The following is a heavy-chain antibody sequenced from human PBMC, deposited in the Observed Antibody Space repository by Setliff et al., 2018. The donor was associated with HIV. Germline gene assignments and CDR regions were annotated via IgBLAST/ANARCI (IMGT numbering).Heavy chain of an antibody. J-gene: IGHJ5*01. Sequence: PSETLSLTCTVSGGSISTYYWSWIRQPPGKGLEWIGYINKSGSSIYNPSLKSRVTISVDTSKTQISLRVNSVTAADTAVYFCARGGAVSADFDSWGQGTLVTVSS. D-gene: IGHD3-16*01. CDR1: GGSISTYY. CDR2: INKSGSS. V-gene: IGHV4-59*01. CDR3: ARGGAVSADFDS.